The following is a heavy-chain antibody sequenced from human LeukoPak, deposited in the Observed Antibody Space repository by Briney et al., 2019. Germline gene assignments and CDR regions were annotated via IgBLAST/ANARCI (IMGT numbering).Heavy chain of an antibody. CDR3: ARDGYNAFDI. Sequence: ASETLSLTCTVSGGSISSYYWSWIRQPPGKGLEWIGYIYYSGSTNYNPSLKSRVTISVDTSENQFSLKLSSVTAADTAVYYCARDGYNAFDIWGQGTMVTVSS. J-gene: IGHJ3*02. V-gene: IGHV4-59*01. CDR2: IYYSGST. D-gene: IGHD5-24*01. CDR1: GGSISSYY.